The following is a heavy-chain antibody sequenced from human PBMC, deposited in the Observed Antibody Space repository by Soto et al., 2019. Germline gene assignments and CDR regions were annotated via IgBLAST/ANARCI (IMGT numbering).Heavy chain of an antibody. CDR1: GFTVSSNY. V-gene: IGHV3-53*01. CDR2: IYSDGTT. Sequence: GGSLRLSCAASGFTVSSNYMNWVCQAPGKGLEWLSIIYSDGTTYYADSVKGRFTISRDNFKNTLYLQMNNLRAEDTAVYYCAILSNWGQGTLVTVSS. D-gene: IGHD6-6*01. CDR3: AILSN. J-gene: IGHJ4*02.